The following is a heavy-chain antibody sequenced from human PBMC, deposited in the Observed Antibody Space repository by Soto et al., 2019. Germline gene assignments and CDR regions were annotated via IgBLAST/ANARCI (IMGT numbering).Heavy chain of an antibody. V-gene: IGHV2-5*02. CDR3: AHRRSTMVRGVAKNDY. CDR1: GFSLSTSGVG. J-gene: IGHJ4*02. Sequence: QITLKESGPTLVKPTQTLTLTCTFSGFSLSTSGVGVGWIRQPPGKALEWLALIYWDDDKRYSPSLKSRLTITKDPSKNQVVLTMTNMDPVDTATYYCAHRRSTMVRGVAKNDYWGQGTLVTVSS. CDR2: IYWDDDK. D-gene: IGHD3-10*01.